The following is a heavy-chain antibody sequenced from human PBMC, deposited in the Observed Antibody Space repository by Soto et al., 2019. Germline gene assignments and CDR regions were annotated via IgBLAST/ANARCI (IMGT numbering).Heavy chain of an antibody. J-gene: IGHJ4*02. CDR1: GGSISSGGYS. CDR3: ARGMTTVTTIDY. CDR2: IYHSGST. Sequence: QLQLQESGSGLVKPSQTLSLTCAVSGGSISSGGYSWSWIRQPPGKGLEWIGYIYHSGSTYYNPSPKSRVTISVDRSKNQFSLTLSSVTAADTAVYYCARGMTTVTTIDYWGQGTLVTVSS. V-gene: IGHV4-30-2*01. D-gene: IGHD4-4*01.